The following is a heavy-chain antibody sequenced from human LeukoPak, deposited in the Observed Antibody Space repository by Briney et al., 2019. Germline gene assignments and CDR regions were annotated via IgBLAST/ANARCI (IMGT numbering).Heavy chain of an antibody. V-gene: IGHV3-23*01. Sequence: PGGSLRLSCAASGFTFSSYGMSWVRQAPGKGLEWVSAISGSGGSTYYADSVKGRFTISRDNSKNTLYLQMNSLRAEDTAVYYCASVVPAAMSIHQGREFDYWGQGTLVTVSS. J-gene: IGHJ4*02. CDR2: ISGSGGST. CDR3: ASVVPAAMSIHQGREFDY. D-gene: IGHD2-2*01. CDR1: GFTFSSYG.